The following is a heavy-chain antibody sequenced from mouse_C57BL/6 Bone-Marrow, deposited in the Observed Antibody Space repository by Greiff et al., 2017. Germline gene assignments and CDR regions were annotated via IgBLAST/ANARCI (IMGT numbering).Heavy chain of an antibody. CDR3: AGHGITTVVGGLDY. J-gene: IGHJ2*01. CDR1: GFTFSDYY. V-gene: IGHV5-12*01. D-gene: IGHD1-1*01. CDR2: ISNGGGST. Sequence: EVQRVESGGGLVQPGGSLKLSCAASGFTFSDYYMYWVRQTPEKRLEWVAYISNGGGSTYYPDTVKGRFTISKDNDNNTLYLQMSRLKSEDTAMYYSAGHGITTVVGGLDYWGQGTTLTVSS.